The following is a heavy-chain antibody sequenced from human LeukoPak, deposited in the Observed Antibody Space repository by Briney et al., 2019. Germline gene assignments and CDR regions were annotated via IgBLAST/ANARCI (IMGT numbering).Heavy chain of an antibody. CDR2: IRYDGYKR. D-gene: IGHD2-21*01. Sequence: GGSLRLSCGASGFTFNSHDMHWARRAPGKGLEWVAFIRYDGYKRYYGDFGKGRFTISRDKSNNTLFLQMNSLRGDDTAVYYCARGVVGSAFDYWGQGTLVAVSS. CDR3: ARGVVGSAFDY. J-gene: IGHJ4*02. CDR1: GFTFNSHD. V-gene: IGHV3-30*02.